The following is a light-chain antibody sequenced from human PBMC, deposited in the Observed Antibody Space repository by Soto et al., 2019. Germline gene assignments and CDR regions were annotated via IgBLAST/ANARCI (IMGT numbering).Light chain of an antibody. CDR2: SND. V-gene: IGLV1-44*01. Sequence: QSVLTQPPSASETPGQRVTISCSGSSSNIGSNTVNWYQQLPGTAPKLLMYSNDQRPSGVPDRFSGSKSGTSASLAISGLQSEDEADYYCTAWDDSLNGLVFGGGTKLTVL. CDR1: SSNIGSNT. CDR3: TAWDDSLNGLV. J-gene: IGLJ2*01.